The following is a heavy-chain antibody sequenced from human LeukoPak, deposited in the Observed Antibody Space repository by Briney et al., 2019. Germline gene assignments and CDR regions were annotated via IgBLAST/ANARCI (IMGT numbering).Heavy chain of an antibody. Sequence: ASVKVSCKASGYTFTSYGISWVRQAPGQGLEWMGWISAYNGNTNYAQKLQGRVTMTTDTSTSTAYMELRSLRSEDTAVYYCARGRQLYSYGYDWFDPWGQGTLVTVSS. CDR1: GYTFTSYG. D-gene: IGHD5-18*01. CDR3: ARGRQLYSYGYDWFDP. CDR2: ISAYNGNT. V-gene: IGHV1-18*01. J-gene: IGHJ5*02.